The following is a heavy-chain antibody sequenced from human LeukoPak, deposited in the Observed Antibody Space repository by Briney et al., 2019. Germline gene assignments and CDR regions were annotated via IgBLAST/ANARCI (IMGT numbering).Heavy chain of an antibody. CDR3: ARQTIAVAVRFDY. D-gene: IGHD6-19*01. CDR1: GGSISTYY. CDR2: IHYNGTT. Sequence: SETLSLTCTVSGGSISTYYWSWIRQPPGKGLEWIGYIHYNGTTNYNPSLKNRVTISLDASKNQFSLNLSSVTAADTAVYYCARQTIAVAVRFDYWGQGTLVTVSS. V-gene: IGHV4-59*08. J-gene: IGHJ4*02.